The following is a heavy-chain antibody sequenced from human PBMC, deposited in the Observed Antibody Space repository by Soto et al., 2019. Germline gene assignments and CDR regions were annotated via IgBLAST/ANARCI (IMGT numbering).Heavy chain of an antibody. D-gene: IGHD5-18*01. CDR1: GYTFTSYG. J-gene: IGHJ6*02. V-gene: IGHV1-18*04. Sequence: ASVKVSCKASGYTFTSYGISWVRQAPGQGLEWMGWISAYNGNTNYAQKLQGRVTMTTDTSTSTAYMELRSLRSDDTAVYYCARDRYSYGYYYYGMDVCGQGTTLPVSS. CDR3: ARDRYSYGYYYYGMDV. CDR2: ISAYNGNT.